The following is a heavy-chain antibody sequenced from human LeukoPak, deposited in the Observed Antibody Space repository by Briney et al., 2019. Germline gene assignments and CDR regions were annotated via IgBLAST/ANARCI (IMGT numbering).Heavy chain of an antibody. CDR3: AKSPTPYDSSGYCDY. D-gene: IGHD3-22*01. V-gene: IGHV3-23*01. J-gene: IGHJ4*02. CDR1: GFTFSSYA. Sequence: GGSLRLSCAASGFTFSSYAMGWVRQAPGKGLEWVSAISGSGGSTYYADSVKGRFTISRDNSKNTLYLQMNSLRAEDTAVYYCAKSPTPYDSSGYCDYWGQGTLVTVSS. CDR2: ISGSGGST.